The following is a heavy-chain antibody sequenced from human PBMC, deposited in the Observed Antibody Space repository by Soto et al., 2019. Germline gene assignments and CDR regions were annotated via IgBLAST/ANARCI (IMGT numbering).Heavy chain of an antibody. D-gene: IGHD3-16*01. V-gene: IGHV5-51*01. J-gene: IGHJ4*02. CDR2: INPADSDI. CDR3: ARHQRDDASRKIDC. CDR1: GFRFTSYW. Sequence: GESLKISCKGSGFRFTSYWITWVRQVPGKGLEWMGIINPADSDIKYSPSFQGQVTISADKSIGTAYLQWSSLKASDTAMYYCARHQRDDASRKIDCWGQGTLVTVSS.